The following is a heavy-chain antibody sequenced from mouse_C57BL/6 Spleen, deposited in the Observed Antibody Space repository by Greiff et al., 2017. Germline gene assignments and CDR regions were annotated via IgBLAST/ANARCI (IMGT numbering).Heavy chain of an antibody. Sequence: QVQLQQSGAELVKPGASVKVSCKASGYTFTSYWMHWVKQRPGQGLEWIGRIHPSDSDTNYNQKFKGKATLTVDKSSSTAYMQLSSLTSEDSAVYYCAMDYYGSSYGFAYWGQGTLVTVSA. CDR3: AMDYYGSSYGFAY. CDR2: IHPSDSDT. V-gene: IGHV1-74*01. CDR1: GYTFTSYW. J-gene: IGHJ3*01. D-gene: IGHD1-1*01.